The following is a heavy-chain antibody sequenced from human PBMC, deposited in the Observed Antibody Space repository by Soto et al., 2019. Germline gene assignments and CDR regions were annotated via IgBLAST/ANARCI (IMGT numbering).Heavy chain of an antibody. CDR3: AREVVSGYDLGY. CDR1: GYTFTSFA. D-gene: IGHD5-12*01. V-gene: IGHV1-3*01. Sequence: ASVKVSCKASGYTFTSFAIHWVRQAPGQRPEWMGWINADTGNTKYSQRFQGRVTFARDTSANTAYMQVSSVRSEDTAVYFCAREVVSGYDLGYWGQGTLVT. J-gene: IGHJ4*02. CDR2: INADTGNT.